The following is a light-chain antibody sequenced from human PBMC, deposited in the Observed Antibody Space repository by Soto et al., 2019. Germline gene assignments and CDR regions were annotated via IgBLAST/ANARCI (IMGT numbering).Light chain of an antibody. CDR1: SSDVGGYNY. V-gene: IGLV2-14*01. J-gene: IGLJ1*01. CDR3: SSYTSSSTL. Sequence: QSVLTQPASVSGSPGQSITISCTGTSSDVGGYNYVSWYQQHPGKAPKLMIYDVGNRPSGVSNRFSGSKSGNTASLTISGLQAEDEADYYCSSYTSSSTLFGTGTKVTVL. CDR2: DVG.